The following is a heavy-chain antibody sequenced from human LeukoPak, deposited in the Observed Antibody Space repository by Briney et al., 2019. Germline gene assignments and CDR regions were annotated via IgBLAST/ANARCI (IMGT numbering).Heavy chain of an antibody. CDR2: ISYDGSNK. J-gene: IGHJ4*02. Sequence: GGSLRLSCAASVFTFSSYAMHWVRQAPGKGLEWVVVISYDGSNKYYADSVKGRFTISRDNSKNTLYLQMNSLRAEDTAVYYCAREGAVAGHFDYWGQGTLVTVSS. CDR3: AREGAVAGHFDY. V-gene: IGHV3-30-3*01. D-gene: IGHD6-19*01. CDR1: VFTFSSYA.